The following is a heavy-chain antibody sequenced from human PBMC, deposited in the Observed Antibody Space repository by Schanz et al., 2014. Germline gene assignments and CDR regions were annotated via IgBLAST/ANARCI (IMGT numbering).Heavy chain of an antibody. V-gene: IGHV3-33*06. J-gene: IGHJ6*02. CDR3: AKGSMAARPLLPTDYYFYGTDI. CDR1: GFTFNNYG. CDR2: IWYDGTDR. D-gene: IGHD6-6*01. Sequence: QVQLVESGGGVVRPGRSLRLSCAASGFTFNNYGMHWVRQAPGKGLEWVAVIWYDGTDRYYADSVKGRFTISRDNSKNTLYLQMNSLGAEDTAVYYCAKGSMAARPLLPTDYYFYGTDIWGQGTTVTVSS.